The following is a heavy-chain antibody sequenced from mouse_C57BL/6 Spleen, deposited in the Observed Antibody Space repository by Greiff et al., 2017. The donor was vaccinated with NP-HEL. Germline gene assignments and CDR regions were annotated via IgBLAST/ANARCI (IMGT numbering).Heavy chain of an antibody. CDR1: GYSFTGYY. CDR3: AREGPYSNYFDY. J-gene: IGHJ2*01. CDR2: INPSTGGT. D-gene: IGHD2-5*01. V-gene: IGHV1-42*01. Sequence: EVMLVESGPELVKPGASVKISCKASGYSFTGYYMNWVKQSPEKSLEWIGEINPSTGGTTYNQKFKAKATLTVDKSSSTAYMQLKSLTSEDSAVYYCAREGPYSNYFDYWGQGTTLTVSS.